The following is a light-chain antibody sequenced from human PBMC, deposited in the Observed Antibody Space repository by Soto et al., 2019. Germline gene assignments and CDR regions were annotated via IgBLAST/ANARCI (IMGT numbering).Light chain of an antibody. J-gene: IGKJ1*01. CDR2: WAS. V-gene: IGKV4-1*01. CDR1: QSVLYNSNNDSY. CDR3: QQYHSLPWT. Sequence: DIGMTQTPDSLAVSLGERATIKCKSSQSVLYNSNNDSYLTWYQQKAGQSPKMLISWASTRQSGVPDRFSGSGSGTDFTLTISSLQAEDVEVYYCQQYHSLPWTFGQGTKVEIK.